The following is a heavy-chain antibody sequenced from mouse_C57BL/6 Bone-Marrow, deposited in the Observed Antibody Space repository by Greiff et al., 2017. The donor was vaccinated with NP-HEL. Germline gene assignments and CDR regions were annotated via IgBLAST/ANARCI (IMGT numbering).Heavy chain of an antibody. V-gene: IGHV1-81*01. D-gene: IGHD4-1*01. J-gene: IGHJ3*01. CDR3: ARSLGRAWFAY. CDR1: GYTFTSYG. Sequence: VQLQQSGAELARPGASVKLSCKASGYTFTSYGISWVKQRTGQGLEWIGEIYPRSGNTYYNEKFKGKATLTADKSSSTAYMELRILTSEDSAVYFCARSLGRAWFAYWGQGTLVTVSA. CDR2: IYPRSGNT.